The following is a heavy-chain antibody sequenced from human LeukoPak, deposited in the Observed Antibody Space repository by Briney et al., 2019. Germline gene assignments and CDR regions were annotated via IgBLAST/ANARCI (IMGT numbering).Heavy chain of an antibody. D-gene: IGHD3-10*01. Sequence: ASVKVSCEASGYTFTGYYMHWVRQAPGQGLEWMGWINPNSGGTNYAQKFQGRVTMTRDTSISTAYMELSRLRSDDTAVYYCASLRYGSGSYFSYYGMDVWGQGTTVTVSS. CDR1: GYTFTGYY. CDR2: INPNSGGT. CDR3: ASLRYGSGSYFSYYGMDV. J-gene: IGHJ6*02. V-gene: IGHV1-2*02.